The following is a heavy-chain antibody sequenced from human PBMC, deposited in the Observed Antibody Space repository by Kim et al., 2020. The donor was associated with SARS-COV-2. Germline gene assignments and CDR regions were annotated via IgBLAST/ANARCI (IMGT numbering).Heavy chain of an antibody. J-gene: IGHJ4*02. CDR3: ARDRTVGATGSY. D-gene: IGHD1-26*01. CDR2: IYYSGST. V-gene: IGHV4-39*07. CDR1: GGSISSSSYY. Sequence: SETLSLTCTVSGGSISSSSYYWGWIRQPPGKGLEWIGSIYYSGSTYYNPSLKSRVTISVDTSKNQFSLKLSSVTAADTAVYYCARDRTVGATGSYWGQGTLVTVSS.